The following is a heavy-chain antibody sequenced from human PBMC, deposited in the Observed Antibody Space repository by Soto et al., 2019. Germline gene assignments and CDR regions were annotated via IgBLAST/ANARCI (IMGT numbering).Heavy chain of an antibody. Sequence: QAQLQESGPGLVKPSETLSLTCTVSGGSISSYYWSWIRQPPGKGLEWIGYIYYSGSTNYNPSLKSRVTISVDTSKNQFSLKLSSVTAADTSVYYCASSNIAAAGFYYYGMDVWGRGTTVTVSS. CDR2: IYYSGST. CDR3: ASSNIAAAGFYYYGMDV. CDR1: GGSISSYY. D-gene: IGHD6-13*01. V-gene: IGHV4-59*01. J-gene: IGHJ6*02.